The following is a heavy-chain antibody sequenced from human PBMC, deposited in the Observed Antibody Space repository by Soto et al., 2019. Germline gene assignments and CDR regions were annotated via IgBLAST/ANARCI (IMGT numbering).Heavy chain of an antibody. D-gene: IGHD5-18*01. Sequence: HPGGSLRLSCAASGFTFSRYGMHWVRQAPGKGLEWVAVIWYDGSNKYYADSVKGRFTISRDNSKNTLYLQMNSLRAEDTAVYYCARAARENGSQGNWFDPWGQGTLVTVSS. CDR1: GFTFSRYG. CDR3: ARAARENGSQGNWFDP. CDR2: IWYDGSNK. V-gene: IGHV3-33*01. J-gene: IGHJ5*01.